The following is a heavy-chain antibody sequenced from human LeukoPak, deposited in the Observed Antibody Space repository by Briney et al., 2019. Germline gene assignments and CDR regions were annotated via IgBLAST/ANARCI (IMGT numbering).Heavy chain of an antibody. CDR1: GFTFSNYA. CDR3: ATELNWNHRKYYFDY. Sequence: GGSLRLSCAASGFTFSNYAMSWVRQAPGKGLEWVSAISGSDSITYYADSVKGRFTISRDNSKDTLFLQMNTLRAEDTALYYCATELNWNHRKYYFDYWGQGTLVTVSS. J-gene: IGHJ4*02. D-gene: IGHD1-14*01. V-gene: IGHV3-23*01. CDR2: ISGSDSIT.